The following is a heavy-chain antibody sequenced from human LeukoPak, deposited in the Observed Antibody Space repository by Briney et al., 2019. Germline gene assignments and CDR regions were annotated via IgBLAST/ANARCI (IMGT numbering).Heavy chain of an antibody. CDR3: ARVVPPTDYGSGSYFWDPYYFDY. CDR1: GFSFSSYS. D-gene: IGHD3-10*01. Sequence: PGGSLRLSCAASGFSFSSYSMNWVRQAPGKGLEWVSSISSSSIYIYYADSVKGRFTISRDNSKNTLYLQMSSLRAEDTAVYYCARVVPPTDYGSGSYFWDPYYFDYWGQGTLVTVSS. CDR2: ISSSSIYI. V-gene: IGHV3-21*04. J-gene: IGHJ4*02.